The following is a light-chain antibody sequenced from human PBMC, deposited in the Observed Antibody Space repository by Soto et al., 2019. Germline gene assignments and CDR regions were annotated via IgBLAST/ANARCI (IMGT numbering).Light chain of an antibody. Sequence: QSVLTQPPSASGTPGQRVTISCSGSNSNIGSNTVNWYQQLPGTAPKVLIHSNNQRPSGVPDRFSGSKSGTSASLAISGLQSEDEAHYYCAAWDDSLNGVVFGGGTKLTVL. V-gene: IGLV1-44*01. J-gene: IGLJ2*01. CDR2: SNN. CDR3: AAWDDSLNGVV. CDR1: NSNIGSNT.